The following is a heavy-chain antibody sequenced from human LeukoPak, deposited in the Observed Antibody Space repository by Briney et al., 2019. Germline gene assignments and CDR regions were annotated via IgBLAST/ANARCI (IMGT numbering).Heavy chain of an antibody. J-gene: IGHJ4*02. CDR3: AIERTSGYFDY. D-gene: IGHD1-14*01. Sequence: SVTVSCKASGGTFSSYAISWVRQAPGQGLEWMGRIIPILGIANYAQKFQGRVTITADKSTSTAYMELSSLRSEDTAVYYCAIERTSGYFDYWGQGTLVTVSS. V-gene: IGHV1-69*04. CDR2: IIPILGIA. CDR1: GGTFSSYA.